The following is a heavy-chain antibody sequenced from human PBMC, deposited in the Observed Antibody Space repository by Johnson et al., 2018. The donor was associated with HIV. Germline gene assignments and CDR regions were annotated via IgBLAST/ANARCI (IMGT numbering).Heavy chain of an antibody. Sequence: QVQLVESGGGVVQPGRSLRLSCAASGFTFSSYAMHWVRQAPGKGLEWVAVISYDGSNKYYADSVKGRFTISRDNSKNTLYLQMNSLRAEDTAVYYCASAEIAAAATGHDAFDIWDQGTMVTVSS. CDR3: ASAEIAAAATGHDAFDI. D-gene: IGHD6-13*01. CDR2: ISYDGSNK. J-gene: IGHJ3*02. V-gene: IGHV3-30*04. CDR1: GFTFSSYA.